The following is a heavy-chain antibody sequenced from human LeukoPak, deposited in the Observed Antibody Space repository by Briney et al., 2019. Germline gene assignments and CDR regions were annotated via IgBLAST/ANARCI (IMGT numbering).Heavy chain of an antibody. CDR1: GRSISSSSYY. V-gene: IGHV4-39*01. CDR3: ARHWYSSGFGYMDV. D-gene: IGHD3-22*01. Sequence: SETLSLTRTVSGRSISSSSYYWGWIRQPPWKGLEWFGSIYYSGSTYYNPSLKGRLTISARTSKNHFSLKLRSVTAADTAVYYCARHWYSSGFGYMDVWGKGTTVTVSS. CDR2: IYYSGST. J-gene: IGHJ6*03.